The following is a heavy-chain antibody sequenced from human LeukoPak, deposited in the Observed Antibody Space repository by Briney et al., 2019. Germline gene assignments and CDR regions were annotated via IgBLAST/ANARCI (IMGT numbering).Heavy chain of an antibody. CDR3: SRAGMDCSGTGCYLTGFDI. Sequence: GGSLRLSCAASGFTFSSYDMHWVRQATGKGLEWVSAIGTAGDPYYPGSVKGRFTISRENAKNSLYLQMNSVRAGDTAVYYCSRAGMDCSGTGCYLTGFDISGEGTTVTASS. CDR2: IGTAGDP. D-gene: IGHD2-2*01. V-gene: IGHV3-13*05. CDR1: GFTFSSYD. J-gene: IGHJ3*02.